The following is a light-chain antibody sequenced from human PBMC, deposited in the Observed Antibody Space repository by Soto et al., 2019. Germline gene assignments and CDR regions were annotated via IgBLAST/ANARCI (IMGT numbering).Light chain of an antibody. CDR2: GAS. Sequence: EIVLTQSPGTLSLFPGERATLSCWASQSISSSYLAWYQQKPGQAPRLLIYGASSRATGIPDRFSGSGSGTDFILTISRLEPEDFAVYYCQQYGRSLYTFGQGTKLEIK. CDR1: QSISSSY. V-gene: IGKV3-20*01. J-gene: IGKJ2*01. CDR3: QQYGRSLYT.